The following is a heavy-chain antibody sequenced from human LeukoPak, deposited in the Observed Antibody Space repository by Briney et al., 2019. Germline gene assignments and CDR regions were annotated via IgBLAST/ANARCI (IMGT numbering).Heavy chain of an antibody. J-gene: IGHJ4*02. V-gene: IGHV3-7*03. D-gene: IGHD3-16*01. CDR2: IKEDGSEK. CDR3: ARDYDYLFAY. CDR1: GFTFSNYW. Sequence: GGSLRLSCVVSGFTFSNYWMSWVRQAPGKGLEWVANIKEDGSEKYYVDFVKGRFTISRDNAKNSLYLQMNSLSAEDTAVYYRARDYDYLFAYWGQGTLVTVSS.